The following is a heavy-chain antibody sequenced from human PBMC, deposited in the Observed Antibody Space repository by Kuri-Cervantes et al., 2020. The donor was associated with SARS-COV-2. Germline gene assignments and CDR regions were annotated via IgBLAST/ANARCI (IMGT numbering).Heavy chain of an antibody. D-gene: IGHD3-22*01. CDR3: ARGHENYYDSSGYYLDY. CDR1: GYTFTGYY. V-gene: IGHV1-2*02. J-gene: IGHJ4*02. CDR2: INPNSGGT. Sequence: ASVKVSCKASGYTFTGYYMHWVRQAPGQGLEWMGWINPNSGGTNYAQKFQGRVTMTRDTSISTAYMELRRLRSDDTAVYYCARGHENYYDSSGYYLDYWGQGTLVTVSS.